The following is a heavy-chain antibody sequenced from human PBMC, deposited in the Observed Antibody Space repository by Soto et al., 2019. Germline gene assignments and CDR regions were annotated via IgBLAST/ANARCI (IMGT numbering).Heavy chain of an antibody. D-gene: IGHD4-17*01. V-gene: IGHV4-34*01. Sequence: QVQLQQWGAGLLKPSETLSLTCAVYGGSFSGYYWSWIRQPPGKGLEWIGEINHSGSTNYNPSLKXRXTKXVDTSKNQFSLKLSSVTAADTAVYYCARGYGAFDIWGQGTMVTVSS. J-gene: IGHJ3*02. CDR1: GGSFSGYY. CDR3: ARGYGAFDI. CDR2: INHSGST.